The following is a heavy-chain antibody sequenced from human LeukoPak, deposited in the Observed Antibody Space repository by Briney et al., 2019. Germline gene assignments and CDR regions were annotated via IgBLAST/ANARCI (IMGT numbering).Heavy chain of an antibody. D-gene: IGHD5-18*01. CDR1: GGTFSTYA. Sequence: SVKVSXKASGGTFSTYAISWVRQAPGQGLEWMGRIIPIFGTTNYAQKFQGRVTITTDESTSTAYMELSSLRSEDTAVYYCASPRGYNYGSFDYWGQGTLVTVSS. CDR2: IIPIFGTT. J-gene: IGHJ4*02. V-gene: IGHV1-69*05. CDR3: ASPRGYNYGSFDY.